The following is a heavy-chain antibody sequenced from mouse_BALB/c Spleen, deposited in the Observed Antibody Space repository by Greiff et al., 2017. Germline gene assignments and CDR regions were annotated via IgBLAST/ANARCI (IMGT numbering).Heavy chain of an antibody. V-gene: IGHV6-6*02. CDR2: IRLKSNNYAT. Sequence: EVKVEESGGGLVQPGGSMKLSCVASGFTFSNYWMNWVRQSPEKGLEWVAEIRLKSNNYATHYAESVKGRFTISRDDSKSSVYLQMNNLRAEDTGIYYCTRWKLGHYFDYWGQGTTLTVSS. J-gene: IGHJ2*01. D-gene: IGHD4-1*01. CDR1: GFTFSNYW. CDR3: TRWKLGHYFDY.